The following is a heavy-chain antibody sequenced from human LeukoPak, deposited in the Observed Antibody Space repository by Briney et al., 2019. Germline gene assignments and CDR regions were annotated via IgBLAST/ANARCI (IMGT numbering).Heavy chain of an antibody. CDR1: GFTFSSYA. Sequence: GGSLRLSCAASGFTFSSYAMSWVRQAPGKGLEWVSAISGSGGSTYYADSVKGRFTISRDNSKSTLYLQMNSLRAEDTAVYYCAKDTLPGYGMDVWGQGTTVTVSS. J-gene: IGHJ6*02. V-gene: IGHV3-23*01. D-gene: IGHD2-21*02. CDR3: AKDTLPGYGMDV. CDR2: ISGSGGST.